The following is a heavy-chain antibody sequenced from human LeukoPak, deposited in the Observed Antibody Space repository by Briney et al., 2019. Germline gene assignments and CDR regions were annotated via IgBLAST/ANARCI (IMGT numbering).Heavy chain of an antibody. CDR2: MNPNSGNT. J-gene: IGHJ5*01. D-gene: IGHD2-2*01. CDR1: GYTFTSYD. V-gene: IGHV1-8*01. Sequence: ASVKVSCKASGYTFTSYDINWVRQATGQGLEWMGWMNPNSGNTGYAQRFQGRVTMTRNTSISTAYMELSSLRSEDTAVYYCARERPCSSTRCYSNNWLDSWGQGTLVTVSS. CDR3: ARERPCSSTRCYSNNWLDS.